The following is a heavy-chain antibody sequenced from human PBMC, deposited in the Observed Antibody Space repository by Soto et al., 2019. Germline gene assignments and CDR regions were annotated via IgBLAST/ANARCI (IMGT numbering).Heavy chain of an antibody. J-gene: IGHJ6*02. CDR2: ISYDGSNK. D-gene: IGHD3-10*01. V-gene: IGHV3-30*18. CDR3: AKSLGLLSGYYYGMDV. Sequence: QVQLVESGGGVVQPGRSLRLSCAASGFTFSSYGMHWVRQAPGKGLEWVAVISYDGSNKYYADSVKGRFTISRDNSKNPLYLQMTSLRAEDTAVYYCAKSLGLLSGYYYGMDVWGQGTTVTVSS. CDR1: GFTFSSYG.